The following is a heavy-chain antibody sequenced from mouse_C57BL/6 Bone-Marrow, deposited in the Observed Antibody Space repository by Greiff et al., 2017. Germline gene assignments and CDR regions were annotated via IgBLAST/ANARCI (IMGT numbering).Heavy chain of an antibody. J-gene: IGHJ3*01. CDR1: GYTFTSYG. D-gene: IGHD1-1*01. V-gene: IGHV1-81*01. CDR3: ARETTVVEGFAY. CDR2: IYPRSGNT. Sequence: QVQLQQSGAELARPGASVKLSCKASGYTFTSYGISWVKQRTGQGLEWIGEIYPRSGNTYYNEKFKGKATLTADKSSSTAYMELRSLTSEDSAVYFCARETTVVEGFAYWGQGTLVTVSA.